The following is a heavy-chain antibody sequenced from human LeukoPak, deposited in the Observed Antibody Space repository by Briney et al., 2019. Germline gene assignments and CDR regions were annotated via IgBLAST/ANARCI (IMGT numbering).Heavy chain of an antibody. D-gene: IGHD1-26*01. V-gene: IGHV4-59*11. Sequence: LETLSLTSIESRTSLSSHFWSWIRHPPEKGVECRGYVHYTGTTNYNPSLQGRVTMSVDTSKNQFSVNLSSVPAADTAVYYCARLLGATNFYYHMHVWGKGPTGTVSS. CDR3: ARLLGATNFYYHMHV. CDR2: VHYTGTT. CDR1: RTSLSSHF. J-gene: IGHJ6*03.